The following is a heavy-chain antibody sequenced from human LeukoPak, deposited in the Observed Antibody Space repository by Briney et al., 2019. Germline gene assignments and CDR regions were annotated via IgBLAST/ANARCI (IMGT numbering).Heavy chain of an antibody. CDR3: ARAGGIVGAIDFDY. V-gene: IGHV4-59*01. J-gene: IGHJ4*02. CDR2: IYYSGST. D-gene: IGHD1-26*01. CDR1: GGSISSYY. Sequence: SETLSLTCTVSGGSISSYYWSWIRQPPGKGLEWIGYIYYSGSTNYNPSLKSRVTISVDTSKNQSSLKLSSVTAADTAVYYCARAGGIVGAIDFDYWGQGTLVTVSS.